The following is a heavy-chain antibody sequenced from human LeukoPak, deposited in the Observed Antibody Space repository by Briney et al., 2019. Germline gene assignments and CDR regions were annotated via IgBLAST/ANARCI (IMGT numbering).Heavy chain of an antibody. Sequence: GGSLRLSCAASGFTFRNDAMSWVRQAPGKGLEWVSAISGSGGSTYYADSVKGRFTISRDNSKNTLYLQMNSLRAEDTAVYYCAKPIVGATYIDYWGQGTLVTVSS. D-gene: IGHD1-26*01. CDR1: GFTFRNDA. J-gene: IGHJ4*02. CDR2: ISGSGGST. CDR3: AKPIVGATYIDY. V-gene: IGHV3-23*01.